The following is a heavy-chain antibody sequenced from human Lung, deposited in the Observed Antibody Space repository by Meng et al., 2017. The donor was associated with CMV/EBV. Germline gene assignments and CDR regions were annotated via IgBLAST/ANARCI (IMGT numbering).Heavy chain of an antibody. V-gene: IGHV1-2*02. J-gene: IGHJ5*02. CDR1: AYTFTGYY. D-gene: IGHD3-22*01. Sequence: SVXVSXXACAYTFTGYYLHWVRQAPGQGLEWMGWINANSGGTNYAQKFQGRVTMTRDTAIGTAYMSLSRLRSDDTAVYYCARGSYYYDSSGPFDPWGQGPLVTVSS. CDR3: ARGSYYYDSSGPFDP. CDR2: INANSGGT.